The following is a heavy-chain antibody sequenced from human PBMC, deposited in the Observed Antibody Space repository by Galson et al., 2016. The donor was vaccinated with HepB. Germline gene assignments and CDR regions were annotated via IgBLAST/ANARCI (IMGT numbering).Heavy chain of an antibody. CDR1: GGTFSSYG. CDR3: ARQDLNWGDGYNYRHFDY. CDR2: IIPIFATA. D-gene: IGHD5-24*01. J-gene: IGHJ4*02. Sequence: SVKVSCKASGGTFSSYGITWVRQAPGQGLEWMGGIIPIFATANYAQKFQGRVTINADKSTSTAYMELSSLRSEDTAVYYCARQDLNWGDGYNYRHFDYWGQGTLVTVSS. V-gene: IGHV1-69*06.